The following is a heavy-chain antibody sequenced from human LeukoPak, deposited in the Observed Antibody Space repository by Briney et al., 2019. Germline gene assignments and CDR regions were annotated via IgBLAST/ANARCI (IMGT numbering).Heavy chain of an antibody. J-gene: IGHJ4*02. V-gene: IGHV3-48*03. CDR1: GFTFNTYE. CDR3: ARGGMNDYVWGSYRYHYFDY. Sequence: GGSLRLSCAASGFTFNTYELNWVRQAPGKGLEWLAHISNSGDIIHYATSVEDRFTISRDNAKNSVYLQMNSLRVEDTALYYCARGGMNDYVWGSYRYHYFDYWGQGTLVTVSS. D-gene: IGHD3-16*02. CDR2: ISNSGDII.